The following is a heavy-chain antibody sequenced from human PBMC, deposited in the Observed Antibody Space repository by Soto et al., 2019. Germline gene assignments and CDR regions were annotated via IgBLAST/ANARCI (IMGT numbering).Heavy chain of an antibody. CDR2: ISDSGRIT. V-gene: IGHV3-11*01. CDR1: GFTFSDYY. CDR3: ARDHGGGGLTLED. Sequence: QVHLEESGGALVKPGGSLRLSCTASGFTFSDYYMSWIRQAPGKGLEWVSDISDSGRITHHADSVEGRFTISRDNAENSLYLQMNSLRPEDSAIYYSARDHGGGGLTLEDWGQGTLVTVSS. D-gene: IGHD3-16*01. J-gene: IGHJ4*02.